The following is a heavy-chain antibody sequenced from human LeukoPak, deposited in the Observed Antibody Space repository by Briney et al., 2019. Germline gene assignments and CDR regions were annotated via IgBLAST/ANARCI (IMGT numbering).Heavy chain of an antibody. CDR2: IYYSGST. D-gene: IGHD3-16*01. Sequence: SQTLSLTCTVSGGSISSGGYYWSWIRQHPGKGLEWIGYIYYSGSTYYNPSLKSRVTISVDTSKNQFSLKLSSVTAADTAVYYCARRWVYDKRAFDAWGQGTMVTVSS. CDR1: GGSISSGGYY. V-gene: IGHV4-31*03. CDR3: ARRWVYDKRAFDA. J-gene: IGHJ3*01.